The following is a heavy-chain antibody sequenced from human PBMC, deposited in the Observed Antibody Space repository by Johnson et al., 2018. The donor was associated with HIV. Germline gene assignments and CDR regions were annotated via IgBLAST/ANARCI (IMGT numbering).Heavy chain of an antibody. J-gene: IGHJ3*02. D-gene: IGHD3-10*01. CDR1: GFTFGTFA. V-gene: IGHV3-30*04. CDR2: ISYEGSTK. Sequence: QVKLVESGGGVVQPGKSLTLSCVASGFTFGTFAMHWVRQAPGKGLEWVAVISYEGSTKYYADSVKGRFTISRDNSKNTLYLQMNSLRAEDTAVYYCVRDRGTMLLDGAFDIWGQGTMVTVSS. CDR3: VRDRGTMLLDGAFDI.